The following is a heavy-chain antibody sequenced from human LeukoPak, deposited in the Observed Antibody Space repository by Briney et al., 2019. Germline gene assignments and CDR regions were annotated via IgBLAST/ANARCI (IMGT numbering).Heavy chain of an antibody. CDR2: ISGSGGST. CDR3: VKSAYSDSGGYYREYCFDY. V-gene: IGHV3-23*01. CDR1: GFTFSTYA. D-gene: IGHD3-22*01. Sequence: GGSLRLSCAASGFTFSTYAMSWVRQAPGKGLEWVSAISGSGGSTYYADSVKGRFTISRDNSKNTLYLQMNSLRAEDTAIYYCVKSAYSDSGGYYREYCFDYWGQGTLVTVSS. J-gene: IGHJ4*02.